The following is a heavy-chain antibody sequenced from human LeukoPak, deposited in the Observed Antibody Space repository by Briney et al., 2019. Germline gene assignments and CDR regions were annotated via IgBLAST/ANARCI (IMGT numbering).Heavy chain of an antibody. CDR3: ARHVGYWAYYYYYMDV. CDR1: GGSISSYY. CDR2: IYYSGST. Sequence: SETLSLTCTVSGGSISSYYWSWIRQPPGKGLEWIGYIYYSGSTNYNPSLKSRVTISVDTSKNQFSLKLSSVTAADTAVYYCARHVGYWAYYYYYMDVWGKGTTVTISS. J-gene: IGHJ6*03. D-gene: IGHD2-8*02. V-gene: IGHV4-59*01.